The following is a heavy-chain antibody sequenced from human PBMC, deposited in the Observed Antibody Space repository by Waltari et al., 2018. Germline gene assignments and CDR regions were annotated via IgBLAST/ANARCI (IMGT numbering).Heavy chain of an antibody. CDR1: GFTVSSNY. CDR3: ARDVTGYYYFDL. J-gene: IGHJ2*01. V-gene: IGHV3-53*01. CDR2: INSGGDT. Sequence: EVQLVESGGGLIQPGGSLRLSCAPSGFTVSSNYISWVRQAPGKGLEGVSVINSGGDTHYADSVKGRFTISRDNSKNTVYLQMNTLRAEDTALYYCARDVTGYYYFDLWGRGTLVTVSS.